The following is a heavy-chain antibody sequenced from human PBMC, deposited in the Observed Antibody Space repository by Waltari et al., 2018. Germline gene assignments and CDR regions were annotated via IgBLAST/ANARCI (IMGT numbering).Heavy chain of an antibody. CDR1: GFTFSSYW. CDR2: IKQDGSEK. D-gene: IGHD4-17*01. Sequence: EVQLVESGGGLVQHGGSMSPSCSASGFTFSSYWMRWRRQAPGEGLEWVANIKQDGSEKYYVDSVKGRFTISRDNAKNSLYLQMNSLRAEDTAVYYCARDMADAGDYDYWGQGTLVTVSS. CDR3: ARDMADAGDYDY. J-gene: IGHJ4*02. V-gene: IGHV3-7*01.